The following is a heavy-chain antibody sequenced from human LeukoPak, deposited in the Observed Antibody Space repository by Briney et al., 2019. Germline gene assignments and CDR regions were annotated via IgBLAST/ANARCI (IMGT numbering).Heavy chain of an antibody. D-gene: IGHD3-3*01. CDR1: GDSISGYY. J-gene: IGHJ4*02. CDR3: ATDDFWKGFYTNLDY. V-gene: IGHV4-59*08. CDR2: IFYSGST. Sequence: SETLSLTCTVSGDSISGYYWSWIRQPPGKGLEWIGYIFYSGSTNYNPSLKGRLTMSVDTSKNQFSLKLSSVTAADTAVYYCATDDFWKGFYTNLDYWGQGTLVTVSS.